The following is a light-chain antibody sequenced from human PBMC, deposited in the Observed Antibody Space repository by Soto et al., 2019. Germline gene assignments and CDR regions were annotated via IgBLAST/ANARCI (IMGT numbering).Light chain of an antibody. CDR2: DVS. Sequence: QSALTQPASVSGSPGQSITSSCTGTTSDVGNYNLVSWYHQHPGKAPKLIIYDVSKRPSGVSSRFSGSKSGNTASLTISGLQAEDEADYFCCSYAGSGTFVGFGGGTNLTVL. V-gene: IGLV2-23*02. CDR3: CSYAGSGTFVG. CDR1: TSDVGNYNL. J-gene: IGLJ2*01.